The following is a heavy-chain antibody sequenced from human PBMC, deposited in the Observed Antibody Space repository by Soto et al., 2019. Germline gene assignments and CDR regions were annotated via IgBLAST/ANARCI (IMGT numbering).Heavy chain of an antibody. D-gene: IGHD3-9*01. Sequence: GASVKVSCKASGYTFTSYDINWVRQATGQGLEWMGWMNPNSGNTGYAQKFQGRVTMTRNTSISTAYMELSSLRSEDTAVYYCARDSQHFDWLFKFISPAPTGYYYGMDVWGQGTTVTVSS. J-gene: IGHJ6*02. CDR3: ARDSQHFDWLFKFISPAPTGYYYGMDV. V-gene: IGHV1-8*01. CDR1: GYTFTSYD. CDR2: MNPNSGNT.